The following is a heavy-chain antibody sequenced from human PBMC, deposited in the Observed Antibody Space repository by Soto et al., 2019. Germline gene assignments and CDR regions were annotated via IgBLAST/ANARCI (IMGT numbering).Heavy chain of an antibody. CDR1: GFTFSSYS. J-gene: IGHJ4*02. Sequence: GGSLRLSCAASGFTFSSYSMNWVRQAPGKGLEWVSSISSSSGYIYYADSVKGRFTISRDNAKNSLYLQMNSLRAKDTAVYYCARVSYYYDSSGYPGYWGQGTLVTVSS. CDR3: ARVSYYYDSSGYPGY. V-gene: IGHV3-21*01. D-gene: IGHD3-22*01. CDR2: ISSSSGYI.